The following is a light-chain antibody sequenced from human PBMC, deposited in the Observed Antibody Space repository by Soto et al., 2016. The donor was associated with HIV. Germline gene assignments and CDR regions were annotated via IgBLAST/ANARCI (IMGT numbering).Light chain of an antibody. CDR2: KTS. CDR3: QQYYSNPYT. Sequence: DIQMTQFPSTLSASIGDRVTITCRASQSVSVWLAWYQQKPGKAPNLLIFKTSTLEIGVPSRFSGSGSGTDYTLTISSLQPEDLATYYCQQYYSNPYTFGQGTKLEIK. CDR1: QSVSVW. J-gene: IGKJ2*01. V-gene: IGKV1-5*03.